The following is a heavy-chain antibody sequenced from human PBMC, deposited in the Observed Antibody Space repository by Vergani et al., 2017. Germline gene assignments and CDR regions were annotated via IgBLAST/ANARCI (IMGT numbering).Heavy chain of an antibody. J-gene: IGHJ4*02. Sequence: QVQLQESGPGLVKPSQTLSLTCTVSGGSISSGSYYWSWIRQPAGKGLEWIGRIYTSGSTNYNPSLKSRVTISVDTSKNQFSRKLSSVTAADTAVYYCARVAYDSSGYYYPNYFDYWGQGTLVTVSS. D-gene: IGHD3-22*01. CDR3: ARVAYDSSGYYYPNYFDY. V-gene: IGHV4-61*02. CDR1: GGSISSGSYY. CDR2: IYTSGST.